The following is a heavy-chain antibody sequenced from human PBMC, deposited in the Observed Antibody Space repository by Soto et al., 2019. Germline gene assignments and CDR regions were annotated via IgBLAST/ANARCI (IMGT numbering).Heavy chain of an antibody. J-gene: IGHJ4*02. CDR1: GFTFSSYA. Sequence: QVQLVESGGGVVQPGRSLRLSCAASGFTFSSYAKHWVRQAPGKGLEWVAVISYDGSNKYYADSVKGRFTISRDNSKNTLYLQMNSLRAEDTAVYYCAREKSTSIRFEVRYYFDYWGQGTLVTVSS. D-gene: IGHD3-10*01. V-gene: IGHV3-30-3*01. CDR2: ISYDGSNK. CDR3: AREKSTSIRFEVRYYFDY.